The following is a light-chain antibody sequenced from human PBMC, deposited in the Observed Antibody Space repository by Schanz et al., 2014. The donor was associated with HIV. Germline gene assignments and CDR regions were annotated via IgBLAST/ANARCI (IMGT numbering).Light chain of an antibody. CDR2: FDV. J-gene: IGLJ3*02. Sequence: QSVLTQPPTVSGAPGPRITFSCTGSTSNIGTPSDAHRNLSVPGADSEILFYFDVSRSSGVSDRFPASRSGTSTSPTITGLQAGDEADYYCGTWDSSLSAGYVMFGGGTKLTVL. CDR1: TSNIGTPSD. V-gene: IGLV1-40*01. CDR3: GTWDSSLSAGYVM.